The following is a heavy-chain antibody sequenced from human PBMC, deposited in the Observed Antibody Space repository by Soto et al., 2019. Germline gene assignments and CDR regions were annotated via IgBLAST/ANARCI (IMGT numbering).Heavy chain of an antibody. CDR2: IHYSGGT. D-gene: IGHD2-15*01. Sequence: SETLSLTCTVSGGSISTSGYSWGWIRQPPGKGLEWIGSIHYSGGTYYNPSLKSRVNMSVDTSKNQFSLKLSSVTAADTAVYYCARHRYCSGGSCYHLDNWFDPWGQGSLVTVSS. V-gene: IGHV4-39*01. CDR3: ARHRYCSGGSCYHLDNWFDP. CDR1: GGSISTSGYS. J-gene: IGHJ5*02.